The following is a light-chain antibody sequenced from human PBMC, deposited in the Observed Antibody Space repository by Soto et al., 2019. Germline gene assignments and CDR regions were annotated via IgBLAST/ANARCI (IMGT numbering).Light chain of an antibody. J-gene: IGKJ5*01. CDR3: QQSYDSSPIT. CDR2: AAS. Sequence: DIQMTQSQSSLSASVGDRVTITCQSSQDISRYLNWYQVKPGKAPKLLIYAASTLQDGVPSRFSGSGSGTDFTLTINRLQPEDFASYYCQQSYDSSPITFGQGTRLEIK. V-gene: IGKV1-39*01. CDR1: QDISRY.